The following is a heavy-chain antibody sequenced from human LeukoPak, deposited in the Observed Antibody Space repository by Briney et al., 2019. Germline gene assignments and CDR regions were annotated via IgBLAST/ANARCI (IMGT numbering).Heavy chain of an antibody. CDR1: GYTFTSYY. CDR3: ARGPVTTRGKEYYFDY. Sequence: GASVKVSCKASGYTFTSYYMHWVRQAPGQGLEWMGIINPSGGSTSYAQKFQGRVTMTRDTSTSTVYMELSSLRSEDTAVYYCARGPVTTRGKEYYFDYWGQGALVTVSS. J-gene: IGHJ4*02. CDR2: INPSGGST. D-gene: IGHD4-17*01. V-gene: IGHV1-46*01.